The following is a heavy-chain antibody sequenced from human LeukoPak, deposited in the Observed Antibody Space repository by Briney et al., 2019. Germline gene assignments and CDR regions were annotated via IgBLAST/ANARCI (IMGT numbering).Heavy chain of an antibody. CDR3: ARVGGDDSTGHYSVDY. Sequence: SETLSLTCDVSGYSITSTYWWGWIRQTPGRGPEWIGSLHHSGSTSYSPSLKSRVTISVDTSKNQFSLRLSSVTAADTAVYYCARVGGDDSTGHYSVDYWGQGTLVTVSS. CDR2: LHHSGST. V-gene: IGHV4-38-2*01. J-gene: IGHJ4*02. D-gene: IGHD3-22*01. CDR1: GYSITSTYW.